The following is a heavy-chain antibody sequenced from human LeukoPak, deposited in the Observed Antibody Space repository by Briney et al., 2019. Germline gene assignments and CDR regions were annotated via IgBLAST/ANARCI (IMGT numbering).Heavy chain of an antibody. CDR3: ARQSRRTWSSYMDV. CDR2: ISAYNGNT. Sequence: ASVKVSCKASGYTFTSYGISWVRQAPGQGLEWMGWISAYNGNTNYAQKLQGRVTITADESTSTAYMELSSLRSEDTAVYYCARQSRRTWSSYMDVWGKGTTVTISS. V-gene: IGHV1-18*01. CDR1: GYTFTSYG. J-gene: IGHJ6*03. D-gene: IGHD1-7*01.